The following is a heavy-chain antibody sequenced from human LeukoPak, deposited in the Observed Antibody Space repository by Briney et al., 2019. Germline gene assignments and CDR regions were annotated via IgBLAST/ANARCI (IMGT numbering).Heavy chain of an antibody. CDR2: IYYSGST. V-gene: IGHV4-39*01. J-gene: IGHJ3*02. CDR1: GGSISSSSYY. D-gene: IGHD3-10*01. CDR3: ARARGSDAFDI. Sequence: SETLSLTCTVSGGSISSSSYYWGWIRQPPGKGLEWIGSIYYSGSTYYNPSLKSRVTISVDTSKNQFSLKLSSVTAADTAVYYCARARGSDAFDIWGQGTMVTVSS.